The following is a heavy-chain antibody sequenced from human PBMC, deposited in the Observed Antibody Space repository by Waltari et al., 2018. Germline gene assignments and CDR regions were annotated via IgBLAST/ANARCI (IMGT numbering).Heavy chain of an antibody. Sequence: QVQLQQWGAGLLKPSETLSLTCAVYGGSFRGYSWSWIRQPPGKGLEWIGEINHSGSTNYNPSLKSRVTISVDTSKNQFSLKLSSVTAADTAVYYCARGTIVGARRWFDPWGQGTLVTVSS. D-gene: IGHD1-26*01. V-gene: IGHV4-34*01. CDR2: INHSGST. CDR1: GGSFRGYS. CDR3: ARGTIVGARRWFDP. J-gene: IGHJ5*02.